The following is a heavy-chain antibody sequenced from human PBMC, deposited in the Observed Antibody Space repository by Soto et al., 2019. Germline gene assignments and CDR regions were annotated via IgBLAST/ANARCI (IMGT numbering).Heavy chain of an antibody. J-gene: IGHJ6*02. CDR3: AEGTYYDFWSGYYPYYYYGMDV. CDR2: IIPIFCTA. V-gene: IGHV1-69*13. D-gene: IGHD3-3*01. Sequence: SVKVSRKGSGGTFRSYGISWVRQAPGQGLEWMGGIIPIFCTANYAQKFQGRVTITADASTSTAYMELSSLRSEDTAVYYCAEGTYYDFWSGYYPYYYYGMDVLGQGTTVTVSS. CDR1: GGTFRSYG.